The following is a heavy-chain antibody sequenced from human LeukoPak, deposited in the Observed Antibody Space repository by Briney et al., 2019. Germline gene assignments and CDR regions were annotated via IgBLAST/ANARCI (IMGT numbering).Heavy chain of an antibody. CDR3: ARDYSGSYFPDY. CDR2: ISSSGSTI. CDR1: GFTFSSYE. J-gene: IGHJ4*02. Sequence: GGSLRLSCAASGFTFSSYEMNWVRQAPGKGLEWVSYISSSGSTIYYADSVKGRFNISGDNPKSSLYLQMNSLRAEDTAVYYCARDYSGSYFPDYWGQGTLVTVSS. V-gene: IGHV3-48*03. D-gene: IGHD1-26*01.